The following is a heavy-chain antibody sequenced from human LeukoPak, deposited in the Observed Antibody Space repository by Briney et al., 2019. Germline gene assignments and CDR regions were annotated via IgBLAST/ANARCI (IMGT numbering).Heavy chain of an antibody. J-gene: IGHJ4*02. CDR3: AKDESTIWEYFDY. CDR1: GFTFSNYW. CDR2: ISGSDTRT. V-gene: IGHV3-23*01. D-gene: IGHD5-24*01. Sequence: GGSLRLSCAASGFTFSNYWMHWVRQAPGKGLEWVSGISGSDTRTYYADSVRGRFTISRDDSTNTLFLQMNRLRADDTAFYYCAKDESTIWEYFDYWGQGTLVTVSS.